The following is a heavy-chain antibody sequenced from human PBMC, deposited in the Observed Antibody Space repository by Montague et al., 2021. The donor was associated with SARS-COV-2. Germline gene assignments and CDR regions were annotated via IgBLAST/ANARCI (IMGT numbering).Heavy chain of an antibody. CDR1: GGSFSTYS. Sequence: SETLSLTCAVHGGSFSTYSWNWIRRPPGKGLEWIGEIHHGGSTNYNPSLKSRVTISADTSKNQFSLKLTSVAAADTAVYYCARLGGGVVPSPILGVGPCYSYYYMDVWGKGTTVTVSS. J-gene: IGHJ6*03. CDR2: IHHGGST. D-gene: IGHD3-10*01. V-gene: IGHV4-34*01. CDR3: ARLGGGVVPSPILGVGPCYSYYYMDV.